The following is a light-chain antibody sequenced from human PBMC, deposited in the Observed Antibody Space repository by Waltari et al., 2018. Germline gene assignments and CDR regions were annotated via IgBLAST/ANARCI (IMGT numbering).Light chain of an antibody. CDR2: ATS. CDR1: QGISKS. V-gene: IGKV1-16*02. Sequence: DIQMTQSPSSLSASVGDRVTITCRASQGISKSLAWFQQKPGTAPKSLISATSSLQSGVPSKFSGSGSGTAFTLTISSLQPEDFATYYCQQYNSYPFTFGGGTKVEIK. J-gene: IGKJ4*01. CDR3: QQYNSYPFT.